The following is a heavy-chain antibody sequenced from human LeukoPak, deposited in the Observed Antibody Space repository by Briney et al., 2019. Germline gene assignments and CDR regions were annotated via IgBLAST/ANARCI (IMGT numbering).Heavy chain of an antibody. J-gene: IGHJ4*02. CDR2: VDPEDGET. CDR1: GYTFTDYY. Sequence: ASVKISCKVSGYTFTDYYMHWVQQAPGKGLEWMGLVDPEDGETIYAEKFQGRVTITAVTSTDTAYMELSSLRSEDTAVYYCATCSLVGAPLFDYWGQGTLVTVSS. D-gene: IGHD1-26*01. CDR3: ATCSLVGAPLFDY. V-gene: IGHV1-69-2*01.